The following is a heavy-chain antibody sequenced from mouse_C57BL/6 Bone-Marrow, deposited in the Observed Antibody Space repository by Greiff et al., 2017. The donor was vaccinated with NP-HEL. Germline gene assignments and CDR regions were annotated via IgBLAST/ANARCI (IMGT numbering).Heavy chain of an antibody. J-gene: IGHJ1*03. V-gene: IGHV5-9*01. CDR3: ARRYGSSHWYFDV. CDR2: ISGGGGNT. Sequence: EVQLVESGGGLVKPGGSLKLSCAASGFTFSSYTMSWVRQTPEKRLEWVATISGGGGNTYYPDSVKGRFTISRDNAKNTLYLQMSSLRSEDTALYYCARRYGSSHWYFDVWGTGTTVTVSS. CDR1: GFTFSSYT. D-gene: IGHD1-1*01.